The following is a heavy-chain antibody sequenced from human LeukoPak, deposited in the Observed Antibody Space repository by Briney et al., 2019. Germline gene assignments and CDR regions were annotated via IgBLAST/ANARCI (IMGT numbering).Heavy chain of an antibody. D-gene: IGHD2-15*01. CDR2: ISWNSGSI. Sequence: GGSLRLSCAASGFTFDDYAMHWVRHAPGKGLEWVSGISWNSGSIGYADSVKGRFTISRDNAKNSLYLQMNSLRAEDTALYYCAKDSSGGSQFDYWGQGTLVTVSS. CDR1: GFTFDDYA. CDR3: AKDSSGGSQFDY. V-gene: IGHV3-9*01. J-gene: IGHJ4*02.